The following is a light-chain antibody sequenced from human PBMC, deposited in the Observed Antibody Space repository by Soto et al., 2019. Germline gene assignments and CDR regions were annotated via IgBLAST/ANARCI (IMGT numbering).Light chain of an antibody. CDR2: KAS. J-gene: IGKJ3*01. Sequence: DIPMTQSPSTLSASVGDRVTITCRASQSISSWLAWYQQKPGKAPKLLIYKASTLESGVPARFSGSGSGTEFTLTISSLRPDDFATYYCQQSFTFGPGTKVDIK. CDR1: QSISSW. CDR3: QQSFT. V-gene: IGKV1-5*03.